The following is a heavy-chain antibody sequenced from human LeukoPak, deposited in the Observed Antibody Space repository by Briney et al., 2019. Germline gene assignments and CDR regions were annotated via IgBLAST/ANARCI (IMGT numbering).Heavy chain of an antibody. CDR3: ARDGGYCSSTSRQIDY. CDR2: ISYDGSNK. CDR1: GFMFSSYA. Sequence: GGSLRLSCAASGFMFSSYALHWVRQAPGKGLEWVAVISYDGSNKYYADSVRGRFTISRDNSKNTLYLQMNSLRAEDTAVYYCARDGGYCSSTSRQIDYWGQGTLVTVSS. V-gene: IGHV3-30-3*01. J-gene: IGHJ4*02. D-gene: IGHD2-2*01.